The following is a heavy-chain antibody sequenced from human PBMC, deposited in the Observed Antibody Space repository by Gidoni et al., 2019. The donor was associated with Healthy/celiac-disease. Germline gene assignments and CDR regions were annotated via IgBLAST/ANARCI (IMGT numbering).Heavy chain of an antibody. D-gene: IGHD3-22*01. CDR3: ARGSGYYDTNGMDV. CDR2: INSDGSST. V-gene: IGHV3-74*01. J-gene: IGHJ6*02. CDR1: GFTFSSYW. Sequence: EVQLVESGGGLVQPGGSLRLSCAASGFTFSSYWMHWVRQAPGKGLVWVSRINSDGSSTSYADSVKGRFTISRDNAKNTLYLQMNSLRAEDTAVYYCARGSGYYDTNGMDVWGQGTTVTVSS.